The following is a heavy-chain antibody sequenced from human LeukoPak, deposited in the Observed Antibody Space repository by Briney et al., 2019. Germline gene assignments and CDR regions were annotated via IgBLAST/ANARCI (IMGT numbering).Heavy chain of an antibody. J-gene: IGHJ4*02. CDR1: GFTFSTYW. D-gene: IGHD5-24*01. Sequence: PGGSLRLSCAASGFTFSTYWMHWVRQAPGKGLVWVSRINRDGSTTSYADSVKGRFTISRDTAKNTLYLQMNSLRAEDTAVYYCARDMLGFPLEMATIVYYFDYWGQGTLVTVSS. V-gene: IGHV3-74*01. CDR2: INRDGSTT. CDR3: ARDMLGFPLEMATIVYYFDY.